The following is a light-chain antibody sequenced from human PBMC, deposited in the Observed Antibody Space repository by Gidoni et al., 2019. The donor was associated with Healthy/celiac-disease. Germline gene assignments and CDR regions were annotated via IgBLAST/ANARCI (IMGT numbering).Light chain of an antibody. CDR1: QSVSSSY. V-gene: IGKV3-20*01. Sequence: IVFTQSPGTLSLSPGERATLSCRASQSVSSSYLAWYQQKPGQAPRLLIYGASSRATGIPDRFSGSGSGTDFTLTISRLEPEDVAVYYCQQYGSSQWTFGQGTKVEIK. CDR3: QQYGSSQWT. CDR2: GAS. J-gene: IGKJ1*01.